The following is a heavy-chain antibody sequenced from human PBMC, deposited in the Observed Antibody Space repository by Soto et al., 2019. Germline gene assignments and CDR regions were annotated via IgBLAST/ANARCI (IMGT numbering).Heavy chain of an antibody. CDR1: GGSISSYY. D-gene: IGHD3-9*01. Sequence: PSETLSLTCTVSGGSISSYYWSWIRQPPGKGREWIGYIYYSGSTNYNPSLKSRVTISVYTSKNQFSLKLASATAADTAVYYCARGVGSSPPRYWGRGTLVTVSS. CDR2: IYYSGST. V-gene: IGHV4-59*01. J-gene: IGHJ4*02. CDR3: ARGVGSSPPRY.